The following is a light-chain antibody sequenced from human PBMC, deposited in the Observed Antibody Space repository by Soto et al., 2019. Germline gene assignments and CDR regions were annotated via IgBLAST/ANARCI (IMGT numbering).Light chain of an antibody. V-gene: IGKV1-5*01. CDR2: DAS. J-gene: IGKJ1*01. CDR1: QRVGSW. Sequence: IQMTQSPATLSASVGDTVTITCRASQRVGSWLAWYQQRPGEAPSLLIYDASSLESGVPSRFSGRRSGTDFTLTISGLQPEAFAPYYCQQYNDFRTFGQGTRVDVK. CDR3: QQYNDFRT.